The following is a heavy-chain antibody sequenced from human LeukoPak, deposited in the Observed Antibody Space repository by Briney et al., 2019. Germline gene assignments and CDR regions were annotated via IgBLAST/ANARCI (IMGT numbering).Heavy chain of an antibody. D-gene: IGHD2/OR15-2a*01. CDR1: GYTFIASY. CDR3: ARDLPFED. J-gene: IGHJ4*02. CDR2: IHPSSGAT. V-gene: IGHV1-2*06. Sequence: ASVKVSCKASGYTFIASYMHWVRQAAGQGLEWMGRIHPSSGATNYAQRFQGRVTLTRDTSINTAYMELSRLTSDDTAVYYCARDLPFEDWGQGTLVTVSS.